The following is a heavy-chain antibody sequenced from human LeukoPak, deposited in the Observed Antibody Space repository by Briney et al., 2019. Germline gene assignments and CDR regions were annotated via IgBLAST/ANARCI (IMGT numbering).Heavy chain of an antibody. CDR2: ITSSGTTI. Sequence: PGGSLRLSCAASGFRFSSYEMNWVCQAPGKGLEWVSYITSSGTTIHYADSVKGRFTISRDNAKNSLYLQMNSLRAEDTAVYYCARAYSSVVSCDYWGQGTLVTVSS. CDR1: GFRFSSYE. D-gene: IGHD6-19*01. J-gene: IGHJ4*02. CDR3: ARAYSSVVSCDY. V-gene: IGHV3-48*03.